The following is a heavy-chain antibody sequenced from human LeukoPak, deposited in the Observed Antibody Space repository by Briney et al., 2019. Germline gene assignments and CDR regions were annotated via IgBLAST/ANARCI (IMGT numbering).Heavy chain of an antibody. CDR3: AAFSVGATIPFDY. D-gene: IGHD1-26*01. Sequence: ASVKVSCKASGYTFTGYYMHWVRQAPGQGLEWMGWINPNSGGTNYAQKFQGRVTMTRDTSISTAYMELSRLRSDDTAVYYCAAFSVGATIPFDYWGQGTLVTVSS. V-gene: IGHV1-2*02. CDR1: GYTFTGYY. CDR2: INPNSGGT. J-gene: IGHJ4*02.